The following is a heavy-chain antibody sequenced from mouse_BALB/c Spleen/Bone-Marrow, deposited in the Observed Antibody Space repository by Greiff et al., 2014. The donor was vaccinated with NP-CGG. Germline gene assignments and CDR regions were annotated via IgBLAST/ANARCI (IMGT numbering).Heavy chain of an antibody. V-gene: IGHV5-6*01. CDR2: ISNGGTFT. Sequence: VQLKESGGDLVKPGGSLKLSCAASGFTFSSYGFFWVRQTPDKRLEWVATISNGGTFTYYPDSVKGRFTISRDNAKNTLYLQMSSLKSEDTAMYYCSRRQSGNYAMDCWGQGTSVTVSS. CDR1: GFTFSSYG. J-gene: IGHJ4*01. CDR3: SRRQSGNYAMDC.